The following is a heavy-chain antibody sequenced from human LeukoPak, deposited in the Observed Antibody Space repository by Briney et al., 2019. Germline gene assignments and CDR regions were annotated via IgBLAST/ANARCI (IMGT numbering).Heavy chain of an antibody. CDR2: LSGSGDGT. Sequence: GGSLRLSCAASGFTFSTYGMSWVRQAPGKGLEWVSALSGSGDGTYYADSVKGRFTISRDNSKNTLYLEMNSLRVEDTAVYFCAKESREEALDYWGQGTLVTVSS. CDR1: GFTFSTYG. D-gene: IGHD5-24*01. J-gene: IGHJ4*02. CDR3: AKESREEALDY. V-gene: IGHV3-23*01.